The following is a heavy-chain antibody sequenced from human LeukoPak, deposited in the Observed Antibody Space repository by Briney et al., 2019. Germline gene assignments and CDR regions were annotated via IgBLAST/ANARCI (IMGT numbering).Heavy chain of an antibody. CDR3: ARERFAMVRGVIKTHYYYYGMDV. CDR2: INSVVSST. CDR1: GLTLSSDW. Sequence: GRCLRLSRAASGLTLSSDWIGWVRHGPGGGLGWVSRINSVVSSTSYADSVKGRFTISRDNTKNTLYLQMNSLRAEDTAVYYCARERFAMVRGVIKTHYYYYGMDVWGQGTTVTVSS. D-gene: IGHD3-10*01. V-gene: IGHV3-74*01. J-gene: IGHJ6*02.